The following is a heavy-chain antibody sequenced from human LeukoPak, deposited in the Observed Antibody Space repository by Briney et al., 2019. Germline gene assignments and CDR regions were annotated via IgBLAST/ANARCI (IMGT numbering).Heavy chain of an antibody. CDR3: ARGTMVRGVILSY. CDR1: GYTFTGYY. Sequence: ASVKVSCKASGYTFTGYYMHWVRQAPGQGLEWMGWINPNSGGTNYAQKFQGRVTMTRDTSISTAYMELSRLRSDDTAVYYCARGTMVRGVILSYWGQGTLVTVSS. V-gene: IGHV1-2*02. J-gene: IGHJ4*02. D-gene: IGHD3-10*01. CDR2: INPNSGGT.